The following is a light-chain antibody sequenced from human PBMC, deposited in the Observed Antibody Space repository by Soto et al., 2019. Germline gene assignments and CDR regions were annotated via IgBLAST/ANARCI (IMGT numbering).Light chain of an antibody. CDR3: AVWDDSLNGVV. J-gene: IGLJ2*01. Sequence: QSVLTQPPSASGTPGQRVTISCSGRSSNIGSNTGNWYQQLPGTANKLVIYSTNQRPSGVPDRFSGYKSGTSDSLAISGLESEDEAEYSCAVWDDSLNGVVLGGGTQLTVL. CDR1: SSNIGSNT. V-gene: IGLV1-44*01. CDR2: STN.